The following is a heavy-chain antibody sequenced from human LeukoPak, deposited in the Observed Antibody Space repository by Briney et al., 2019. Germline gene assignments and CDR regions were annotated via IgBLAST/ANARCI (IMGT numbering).Heavy chain of an antibody. CDR3: VRHGRAEADMST. D-gene: IGHD2-2*01. J-gene: IGHJ4*02. Sequence: GGSLRLSCVASGFIFSRNWMDWIRQAPGKGLEWVANIKEDGSGKYYVDSVKGRFTISRDNAKNSLYLQMNSLRAEDTALYYCVRHGRAEADMSTWGQGTLVTVSS. CDR1: GFIFSRNW. V-gene: IGHV3-7*01. CDR2: IKEDGSGK.